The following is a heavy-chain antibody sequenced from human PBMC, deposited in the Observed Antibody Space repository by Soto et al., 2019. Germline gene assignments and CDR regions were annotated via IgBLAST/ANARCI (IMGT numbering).Heavy chain of an antibody. CDR3: ARETQLPAAMFYNPSYGMDV. V-gene: IGHV3-33*01. Sequence: GGSLRLSCAASGFTFSSYDMHWVRQAPGKGLEWVAVIWYDGSNKYYADSVKGRFTISRDNSKNTLYLQMNSLRAEDTAVYYCARETQLPAAMFYNPSYGMDVWGQGTTVTVSS. CDR2: IWYDGSNK. D-gene: IGHD2-2*01. CDR1: GFTFSSYD. J-gene: IGHJ6*02.